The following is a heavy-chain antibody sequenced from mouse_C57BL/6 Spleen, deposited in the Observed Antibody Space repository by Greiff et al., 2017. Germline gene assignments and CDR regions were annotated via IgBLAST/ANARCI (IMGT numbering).Heavy chain of an antibody. CDR1: GYTFTRYW. V-gene: IGHV1-7*01. J-gene: IGHJ3*01. CDR2: INPSSGYT. CDR3: ARALLITAVGGGDPWFAY. Sequence: VQLQQSGAELVKPGASVKLSCKASGYTFTRYWMHWVKQRPGQGLEWIGYINPSSGYTKYNQKFKDKATLTANKSSSTAYMQLSSLTYEDSAVYYFARALLITAVGGGDPWFAYWGQGTLVTVSA. D-gene: IGHD1-1*01.